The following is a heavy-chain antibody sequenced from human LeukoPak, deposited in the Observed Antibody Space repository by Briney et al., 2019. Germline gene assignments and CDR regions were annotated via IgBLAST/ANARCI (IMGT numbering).Heavy chain of an antibody. V-gene: IGHV4-4*07. CDR1: GGSISSYY. J-gene: IGHJ4*02. CDR2: IYTSGST. D-gene: IGHD2-15*01. CDR3: ARDIVVVVAATRCFDY. Sequence: PSETLSLTCTVSGGSISSYYWSWIRQPAGKGLEWIGRIYTSGSTNYNPSLKSRVTMSVDTSKNQFSLKLSSVTAADTAVYYCARDIVVVVAATRCFDYWGQGTLVTVSS.